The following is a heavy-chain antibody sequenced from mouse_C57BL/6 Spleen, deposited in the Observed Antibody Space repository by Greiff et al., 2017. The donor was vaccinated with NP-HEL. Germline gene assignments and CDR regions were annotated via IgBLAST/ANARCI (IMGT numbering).Heavy chain of an antibody. V-gene: IGHV5-17*01. CDR3: ARRTTGTGAMDY. CDR1: GFTFSDYG. J-gene: IGHJ4*01. CDR2: ISSGSSTI. Sequence: EVMLVESGGGLVKPGGSLKLSCAASGFTFSDYGMHWVRQAPEKGLEWVAYISSGSSTIYYADTVKGRFPISRDNAKNTLCLQMTSLRSEDTAMYYCARRTTGTGAMDYWGQGTSVTVSS. D-gene: IGHD4-1*01.